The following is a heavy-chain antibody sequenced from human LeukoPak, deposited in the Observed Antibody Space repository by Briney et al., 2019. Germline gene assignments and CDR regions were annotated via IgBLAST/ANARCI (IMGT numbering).Heavy chain of an antibody. CDR3: ARADIVVVPAAIPYYYYYYMDV. V-gene: IGHV6-1*01. Sequence: SQTLSLTCAISGDSVSSNSAAWNWIRQSPSRGLEWLGRTYYRSKWYNDYAVSVKSRITINPDTSKNQFSLQLNSVTPEDTAVYYCARADIVVVPAAIPYYYYYYMDVWGKGTTVTVSS. D-gene: IGHD2-2*01. J-gene: IGHJ6*03. CDR1: GDSVSSNSAA. CDR2: TYYRSKWYN.